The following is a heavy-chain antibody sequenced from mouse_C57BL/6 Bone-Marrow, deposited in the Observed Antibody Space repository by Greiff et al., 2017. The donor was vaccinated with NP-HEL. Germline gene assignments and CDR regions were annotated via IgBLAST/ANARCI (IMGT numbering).Heavy chain of an antibody. J-gene: IGHJ2*01. Sequence: EVKLQQSVAELVRPGASVKLSCTASGFNIKKTYMHWVKQRPEQGLEWIGRIDPANGNTKYAPKFQGKATITADTSSNTAYLQLSSLTSEDTAIYYCARIDWDRIDYWGQGTTLTVSS. CDR3: ARIDWDRIDY. V-gene: IGHV14-3*01. D-gene: IGHD4-1*01. CDR2: IDPANGNT. CDR1: GFNIKKTY.